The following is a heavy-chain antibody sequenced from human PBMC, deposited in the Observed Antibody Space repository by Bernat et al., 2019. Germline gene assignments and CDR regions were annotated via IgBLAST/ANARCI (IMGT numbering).Heavy chain of an antibody. CDR2: ISGSGGST. CDR3: GKDYGGVLLWFGGLFPMGDY. Sequence: EVQLLESGGGLVQPGGSLRLSCAASGFTFSSYAMSWVRQAPGKGLEWVSAISGSGGSTYYADSGKGRYTISRENSKNELYLPMNSLRAEDTAVYYCGKDYGGVLLWFGGLFPMGDYWGQGTLVTVSS. CDR1: GFTFSSYA. D-gene: IGHD3-10*01. J-gene: IGHJ4*02. V-gene: IGHV3-23*01.